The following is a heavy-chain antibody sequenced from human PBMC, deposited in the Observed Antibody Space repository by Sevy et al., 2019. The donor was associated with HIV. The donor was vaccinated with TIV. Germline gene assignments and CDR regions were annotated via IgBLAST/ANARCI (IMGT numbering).Heavy chain of an antibody. V-gene: IGHV3-30*18. J-gene: IGHJ4*02. CDR1: GFTFSSYG. D-gene: IGHD5-18*01. Sequence: GGSLRLSCAASGFTFSSYGMHWVRQAPGKGLEWMAVISYDGSNKYYADSVKGRFTISRDNSKNTLYLQMNSLRAEDTAVYYCAKGYSYGHDYWGQGTLVTVSS. CDR2: ISYDGSNK. CDR3: AKGYSYGHDY.